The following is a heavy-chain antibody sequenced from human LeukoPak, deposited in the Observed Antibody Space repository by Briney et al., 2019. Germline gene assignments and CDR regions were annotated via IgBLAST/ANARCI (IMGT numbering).Heavy chain of an antibody. CDR2: INHSGST. CDR3: ARGLNDSWTGENY. Sequence: SETLYLTRAVYDGSFSGYYWSWIRQPPGKGLEWIGEINHSGSTNYNPSLKSRVTISLDTSKSQFSLKVRYVTAADTAVYYCARGLNDSWTGENYWGQGTLVTVSS. CDR1: DGSFSGYY. D-gene: IGHD3-3*01. J-gene: IGHJ4*02. V-gene: IGHV4-34*01.